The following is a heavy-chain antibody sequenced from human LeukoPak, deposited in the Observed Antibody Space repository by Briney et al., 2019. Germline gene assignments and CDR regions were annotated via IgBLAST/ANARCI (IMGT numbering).Heavy chain of an antibody. V-gene: IGHV3-21*04. CDR1: GFTFSSYS. CDR2: ISSSSSYI. CDR3: AKDYGVSAAPFDY. J-gene: IGHJ4*02. D-gene: IGHD4-17*01. Sequence: GGSLRLSCAASGFTFSSYSMNWVRQAPGKGLEWVSSISSSSSYIYYADSVKGRFTISRDNAKNSLYLQMNSLRAEDTAVYYCAKDYGVSAAPFDYWGQGTLVTVSS.